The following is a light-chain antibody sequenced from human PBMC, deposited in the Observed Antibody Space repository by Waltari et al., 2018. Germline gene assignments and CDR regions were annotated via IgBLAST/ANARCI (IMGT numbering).Light chain of an antibody. Sequence: EVVMTQSPAALSVSPGERATLSCRASQYISDNLAWYQHKPGQPPRLLNSGASTRAPGGPARCSGSGSETQFSLTISSLQSEDSAIYFCQQYNTWPPSTFGQGTKLEIK. V-gene: IGKV3-15*01. CDR3: QQYNTWPPST. CDR2: GAS. CDR1: QYISDN. J-gene: IGKJ2*02.